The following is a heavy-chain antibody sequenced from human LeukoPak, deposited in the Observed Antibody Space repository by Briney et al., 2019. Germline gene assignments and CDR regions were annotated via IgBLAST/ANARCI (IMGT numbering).Heavy chain of an antibody. Sequence: PSETLSLTCTVSGGSISSGGYYCSWIRQHPGKGLEWIGYIYYSGSTYYNPSLKSRVTMSVDTSKNQFSLKLSSVTAADTAVYYCARGGGIHGANFQHWGQGTLVTVSS. D-gene: IGHD3-16*01. CDR3: ARGGGIHGANFQH. V-gene: IGHV4-31*03. J-gene: IGHJ1*01. CDR2: IYYSGST. CDR1: GGSISSGGYY.